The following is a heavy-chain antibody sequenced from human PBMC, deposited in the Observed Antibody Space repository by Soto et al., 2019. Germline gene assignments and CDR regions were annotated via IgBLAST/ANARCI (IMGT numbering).Heavy chain of an antibody. CDR2: IFTRSSQI. D-gene: IGHD1-26*01. Sequence: ELQLVESGGGLVRPGGSLRLSCTASGFAFSSFNMNWVRQAPGKGLEWVSSIFTRSSQIYYADSVKGRFTISRDDAKNSLFMQMNSLSVEHTAVYYCARDLLAGQQLVIPWFHPWGQGTLVTVSS. CDR3: ARDLLAGQQLVIPWFHP. V-gene: IGHV3-21*01. CDR1: GFAFSSFN. J-gene: IGHJ5*02.